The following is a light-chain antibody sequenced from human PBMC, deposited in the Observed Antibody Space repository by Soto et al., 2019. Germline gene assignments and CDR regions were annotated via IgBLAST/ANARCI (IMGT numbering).Light chain of an antibody. CDR1: QSLLNSANDKIH. CDR3: QQYFSAHLT. CDR2: RAS. Sequence: DIVMTQSPASLAVSLGERATINCKSSQSLLNSANDKIHLAWYQQKPGQPPKLLIWRASTRDSGVPDRFSGSGYGTDFTLTINSLQAEDVATYYCQQYFSAHLTFGGGTKVEI. J-gene: IGKJ4*01. V-gene: IGKV4-1*01.